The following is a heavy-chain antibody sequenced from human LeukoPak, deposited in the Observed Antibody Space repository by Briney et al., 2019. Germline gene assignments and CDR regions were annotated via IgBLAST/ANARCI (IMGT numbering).Heavy chain of an antibody. V-gene: IGHV3-11*01. CDR1: GGSVSSGSYY. Sequence: LSLTCTVSGGSVSSGSYYWSWVRQAPGKGLEWVSAISRSGDTTYYADSVRGRFTISRDNAKNSLYLQMNSLRAEDTAVYYCARDPHSGYYVDYWGQGTLVTVSS. CDR2: ISRSGDTT. J-gene: IGHJ4*02. D-gene: IGHD3-22*01. CDR3: ARDPHSGYYVDY.